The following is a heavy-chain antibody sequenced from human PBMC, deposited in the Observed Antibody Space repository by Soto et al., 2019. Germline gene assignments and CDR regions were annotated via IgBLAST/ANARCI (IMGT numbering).Heavy chain of an antibody. J-gene: IGHJ4*02. Sequence: GGSLRLSCAASGFTFSSYGMHWVRQAPGKGLEWVAVIWYDGSNKYYADSVKGRFTISRDNSKNTLYLQMNSLRAEDTAVYYCARDASIAVDHFDYWGQGTLVTVSS. CDR1: GFTFSSYG. CDR3: ARDASIAVDHFDY. V-gene: IGHV3-33*01. D-gene: IGHD6-19*01. CDR2: IWYDGSNK.